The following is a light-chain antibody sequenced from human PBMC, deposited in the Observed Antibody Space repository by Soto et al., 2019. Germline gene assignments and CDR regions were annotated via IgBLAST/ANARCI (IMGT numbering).Light chain of an antibody. V-gene: IGLV2-11*01. CDR2: DVS. J-gene: IGLJ1*01. CDR1: SSDVGGYSY. CDR3: CSYAGSYTLYV. Sequence: QSALTQPRSVSGSPGQSVTISCTGTSSDVGGYSYVSWFQHHPGKAPKLMINDVSKRPSGVPDRFSGSKTGNTASLTISGLQAEDEADYYCCSYAGSYTLYVFGTGTKLTVL.